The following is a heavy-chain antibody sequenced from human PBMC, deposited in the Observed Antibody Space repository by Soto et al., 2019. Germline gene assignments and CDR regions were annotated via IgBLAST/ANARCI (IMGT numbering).Heavy chain of an antibody. Sequence: GGSLRLSCAASGFTFSNAWMSWVRQAPGKGLGWVGSIKSKTDGGRKDYAAHVKGRITSSRDDSKNTLYLQINSMKAADTAGYYCTTVALTGEDAFDIWGKGTMVTVSS. J-gene: IGHJ3*02. D-gene: IGHD7-27*01. V-gene: IGHV3-15*01. CDR2: IKSKTDGGRK. CDR3: TTVALTGEDAFDI. CDR1: GFTFSNAW.